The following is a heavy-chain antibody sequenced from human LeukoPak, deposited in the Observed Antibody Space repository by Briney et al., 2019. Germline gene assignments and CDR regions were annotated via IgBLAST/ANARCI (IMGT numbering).Heavy chain of an antibody. D-gene: IGHD4-17*01. CDR2: ISWNSGSI. J-gene: IGHJ4*02. Sequence: PGRSLRLSCAASGFTFDDYAMHWVRQAPGKGLEWVSGISWNSGSIGYADSVKGRFTISRDNAKNSLYLQMNSLRAEDTAVYYCARSIVYGDPAYWGQGTLVTVSS. V-gene: IGHV3-9*01. CDR1: GFTFDDYA. CDR3: ARSIVYGDPAY.